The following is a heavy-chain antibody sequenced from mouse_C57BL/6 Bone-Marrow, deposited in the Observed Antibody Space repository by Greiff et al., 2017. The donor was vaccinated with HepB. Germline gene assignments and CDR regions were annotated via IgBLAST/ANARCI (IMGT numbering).Heavy chain of an antibody. V-gene: IGHV1-76*01. J-gene: IGHJ1*03. CDR3: ARKVDGYSLYFDV. Sequence: QVQLQQSGAELVRPGASVKLSCKASGYTFTDYYINWVKQRPGQGLEWIARIYPGSGNTYYNEKFKGKATLTAEKSSSTAYMQLSSLTSEDSAVYFCARKVDGYSLYFDVWGTGTTVTVSS. D-gene: IGHD2-3*01. CDR2: IYPGSGNT. CDR1: GYTFTDYY.